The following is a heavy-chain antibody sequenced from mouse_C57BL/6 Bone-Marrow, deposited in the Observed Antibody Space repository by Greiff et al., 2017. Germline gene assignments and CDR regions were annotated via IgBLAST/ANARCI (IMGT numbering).Heavy chain of an antibody. V-gene: IGHV5-9-1*02. J-gene: IGHJ4*01. CDR1: GFTFSSYA. Sequence: EVHLVESGAGLVKPGGSLTLSCAASGFTFSSYALSWVRQTPGKRLEWVAYISSGGDYIYYADTVKGRFTISRDNARNTLYLQMSSLKSEDTAMYYSVTTVDDYAMDYWGQGTSVTVSS. CDR2: ISSGGDYI. CDR3: VTTVDDYAMDY. D-gene: IGHD1-1*01.